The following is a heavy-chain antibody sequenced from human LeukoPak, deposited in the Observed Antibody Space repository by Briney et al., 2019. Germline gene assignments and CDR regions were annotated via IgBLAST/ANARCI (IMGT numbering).Heavy chain of an antibody. Sequence: LSLTCTVSGYSISSGYYWGWIRQPPGKGLEWVSGISWNSGSIGYADSVKGRFTISRDNAKNSLYLQMNSLRAEDTALYYCAKDYGGYYYNLDVWGQGTTVTVSS. CDR1: GYSISSGYY. V-gene: IGHV3-9*01. J-gene: IGHJ6*02. CDR2: ISWNSGSI. CDR3: AKDYGGYYYNLDV. D-gene: IGHD3-22*01.